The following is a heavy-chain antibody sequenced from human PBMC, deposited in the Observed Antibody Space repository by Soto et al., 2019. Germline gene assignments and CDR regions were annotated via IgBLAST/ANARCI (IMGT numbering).Heavy chain of an antibody. V-gene: IGHV3-21*01. Sequence: EVQLVESGGGLVKPGGSLRLSCEDSGFTFSSYSMNWVRQAPGKGLEWVSSISSSSSYIYYADSVKGRFTISRDNAKNSLYRQMNSLRAEDTAVYYCAREIATKGIHYYYYGMDVWGQGTTVTVSS. J-gene: IGHJ6*02. D-gene: IGHD2-21*01. CDR2: ISSSSSYI. CDR3: AREIATKGIHYYYYGMDV. CDR1: GFTFSSYS.